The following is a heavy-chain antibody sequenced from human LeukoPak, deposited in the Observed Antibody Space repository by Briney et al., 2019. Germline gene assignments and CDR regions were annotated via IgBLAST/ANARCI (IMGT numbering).Heavy chain of an antibody. Sequence: PGGSLRLSCAASGFTFSSYWMSWVRQAPGKGLEWVANIKQDGSEKYYVDSVKGRFTISIDNAKNSLYLQMNSLRAEDTAVYYCARDFGGPAAINAFDIWGQGTMVTVSS. V-gene: IGHV3-7*01. CDR1: GFTFSSYW. CDR2: IKQDGSEK. CDR3: ARDFGGPAAINAFDI. D-gene: IGHD2-2*02. J-gene: IGHJ3*02.